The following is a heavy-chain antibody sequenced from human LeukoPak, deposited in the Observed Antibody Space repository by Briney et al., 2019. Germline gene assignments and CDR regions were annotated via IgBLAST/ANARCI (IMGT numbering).Heavy chain of an antibody. V-gene: IGHV3-66*01. J-gene: IGHJ3*02. D-gene: IGHD5-24*01. CDR1: AFTLIDYY. CDR2: TYTDGST. CDR3: ARGPISGAAFDI. Sequence: PGGSLRLSCAASAFTLIDYYMTWVRQAPGKGLEWVSVTYTDGSTYYADSVKGRFTISRDSSKNTLYLQMNSLRAEDTAVYYCARGPISGAAFDIWGQGTMVTVSS.